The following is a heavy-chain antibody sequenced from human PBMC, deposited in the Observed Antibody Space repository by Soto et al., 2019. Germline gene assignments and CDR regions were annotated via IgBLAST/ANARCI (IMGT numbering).Heavy chain of an antibody. D-gene: IGHD1-26*01. CDR3: ARYSGGATATLDYYYFYMDV. CDR1: GDSFNDYY. Sequence: QVQLVQSGAEVRKTGASVTVSCRSSGDSFNDYYIHWVRQAPGQGFEWMGWINPNGGVTKYAQKVQGWVSTTSDTSIRTVYMQLSRLRSADTAVYYFARYSGGATATLDYYYFYMDVWGTWTTVTVSS. CDR2: INPNGGVT. J-gene: IGHJ6*03. V-gene: IGHV1-2*04.